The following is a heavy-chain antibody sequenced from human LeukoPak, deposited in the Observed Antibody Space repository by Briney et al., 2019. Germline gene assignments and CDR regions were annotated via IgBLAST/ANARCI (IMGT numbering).Heavy chain of an antibody. CDR3: ARVEDDYVWGSYRYDY. D-gene: IGHD3-16*02. Sequence: ASVKVSCKASGYTFTSYGISWVRQAPGQGLEWMGWISAYNGNTNYAQKLQGRVTMTTDTSTSTAYMELRSLRSDDTAVYYRARVEDDYVWGSYRYDYWGQGTLVTVSS. J-gene: IGHJ4*02. CDR2: ISAYNGNT. V-gene: IGHV1-18*01. CDR1: GYTFTSYG.